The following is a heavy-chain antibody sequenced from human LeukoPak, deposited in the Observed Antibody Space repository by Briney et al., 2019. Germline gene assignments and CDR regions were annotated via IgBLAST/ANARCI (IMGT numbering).Heavy chain of an antibody. J-gene: IGHJ4*02. Sequence: GGSLRLSCAASGFTFSSYSMNWVRQAPGKGLEWVSSISSSSSYIYYADSVKGRFTISRDNARNSLYLQMNSLRAEDTAVYYCARAGGDFWSGYYTPGLYYFDYWGQGTLVTVSS. CDR2: ISSSSSYI. V-gene: IGHV3-21*01. CDR3: ARAGGDFWSGYYTPGLYYFDY. D-gene: IGHD3-3*01. CDR1: GFTFSSYS.